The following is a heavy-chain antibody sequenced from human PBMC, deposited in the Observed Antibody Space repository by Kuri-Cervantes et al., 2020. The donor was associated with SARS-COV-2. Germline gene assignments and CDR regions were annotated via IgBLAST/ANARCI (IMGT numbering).Heavy chain of an antibody. CDR3: ATELLWFGEFHY. D-gene: IGHD3-10*01. Sequence: GGSLRLSCAASGFTFSSYAMHWVRQAPGKGLEWAAVISYDGSNKYYADSVKGRFTISRDNSKNTLYLQMNSLRAEDTAVYYCATELLWFGEFHYWGQGTLVTVSS. V-gene: IGHV3-30-3*01. J-gene: IGHJ4*02. CDR2: ISYDGSNK. CDR1: GFTFSSYA.